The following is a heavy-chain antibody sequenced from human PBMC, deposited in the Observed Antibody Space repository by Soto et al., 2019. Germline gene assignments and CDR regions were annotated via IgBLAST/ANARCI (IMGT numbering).Heavy chain of an antibody. D-gene: IGHD1-7*01. Sequence: KASETLSLTCTVSSGSINSFYWAWMRQPAGKGLEWIGRIHSSGTTNYNPSLSSRVTMSVDPSKNQFSLRLTSVTAADTAVYYCARDRIIGTSYSDYWGQGMLVTVSS. CDR3: ARDRIIGTSYSDY. CDR1: SGSINSFY. CDR2: IHSSGTT. J-gene: IGHJ4*02. V-gene: IGHV4-4*07.